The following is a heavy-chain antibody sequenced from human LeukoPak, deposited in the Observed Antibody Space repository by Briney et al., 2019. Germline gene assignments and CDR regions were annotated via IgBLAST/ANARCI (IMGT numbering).Heavy chain of an antibody. D-gene: IGHD6-19*01. Sequence: GGSLRLSCAASGFTFGNYAMGWVRQAPGKGPEWVSIISGRGDRTHYADSVKGRFTISRDNSKNTLYLQMNSLRAEDTAVFYCAKDRYGSGWDYFDPWGQGTLVTVSS. CDR2: ISGRGDRT. V-gene: IGHV3-23*01. CDR1: GFTFGNYA. J-gene: IGHJ5*02. CDR3: AKDRYGSGWDYFDP.